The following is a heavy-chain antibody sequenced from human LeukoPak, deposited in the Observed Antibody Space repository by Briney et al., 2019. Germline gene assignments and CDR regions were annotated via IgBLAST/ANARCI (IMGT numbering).Heavy chain of an antibody. CDR1: GGSISSYY. CDR2: IYYSGST. CDR3: AREVRGALRRGDAFDI. Sequence: SETLSLTCTVSGGSISSYYWSWIRQPPGKGLEWIGYIYYSGSTNHNPSLKSRVTISVDTSKHQFSLKLSSVTAADTAVYYCAREVRGALRRGDAFDIWGQGTMVTVSS. V-gene: IGHV4-59*01. D-gene: IGHD3-10*01. J-gene: IGHJ3*02.